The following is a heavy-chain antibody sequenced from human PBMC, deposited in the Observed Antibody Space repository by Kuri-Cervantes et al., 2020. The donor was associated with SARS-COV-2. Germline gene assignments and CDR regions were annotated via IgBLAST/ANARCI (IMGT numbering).Heavy chain of an antibody. V-gene: IGHV3-23*01. D-gene: IGHD6-6*01. J-gene: IGHJ6*03. Sequence: GESLKISCAASGFTFSSYAMSWVRQAPGKGLEWVSAISGSGGSTYYADSVKGRFTISRDNSKNTLYLQVNSLRAEDTAVYYCAKAMLRIAARYYYYMDVWGKGTTVTVSS. CDR2: ISGSGGST. CDR1: GFTFSSYA. CDR3: AKAMLRIAARYYYYMDV.